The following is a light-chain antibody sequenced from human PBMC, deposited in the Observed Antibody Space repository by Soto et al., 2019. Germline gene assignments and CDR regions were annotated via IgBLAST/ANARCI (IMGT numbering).Light chain of an antibody. J-gene: IGLJ2*01. CDR2: DDD. CDR1: GSSIGNNA. CDR3: SVWDDSVKGLV. V-gene: IGLV1-36*01. Sequence: QSVLTQQPSVSGAPRQRVTISCSVSGSSIGNNAVKWYQQVPGEDPKRPNSDDDLLPSGVSDRFSASTSGTSDALAIIEVQSADEDDDYCSVWDDSVKGLVFGGGTKLTVL.